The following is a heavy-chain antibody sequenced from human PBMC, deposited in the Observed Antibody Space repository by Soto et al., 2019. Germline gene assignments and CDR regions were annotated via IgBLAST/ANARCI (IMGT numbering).Heavy chain of an antibody. D-gene: IGHD3-10*01. Sequence: LRLSCVASGFTSNNDWMHWVRQVPGKGLVCVARIKTDWRRPNYADSVEGRCTISSDNAKNTLYPQIPGVRAEDTAVYYCVIDRLAGSGRCENWGQGTLVTVSS. CDR1: GFTSNNDW. V-gene: IGHV3-74*01. J-gene: IGHJ4*03. CDR3: VIDRLAGSGRCEN. CDR2: IKTDWRRP.